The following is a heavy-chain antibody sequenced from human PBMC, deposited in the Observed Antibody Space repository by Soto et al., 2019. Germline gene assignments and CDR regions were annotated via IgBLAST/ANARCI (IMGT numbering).Heavy chain of an antibody. CDR2: ISSSSSTI. J-gene: IGHJ3*02. V-gene: IGHV3-48*02. CDR1: GFTFSSYS. Sequence: VQLVESGGGLVQPGGSLRLSCAASGFTFSSYSMNWVRQAPGKGLEWVSYISSSSSTIYYADSVKGRFTISRDNAKNSLYLQMNSLRDEDTAVYYCARDSGSAPTVWGAFDIWGQGTMVTVSS. D-gene: IGHD3-16*01. CDR3: ARDSGSAPTVWGAFDI.